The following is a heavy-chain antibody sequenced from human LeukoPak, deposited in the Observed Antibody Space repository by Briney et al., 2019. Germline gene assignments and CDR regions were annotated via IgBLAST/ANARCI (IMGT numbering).Heavy chain of an antibody. CDR2: INSDGSFT. CDR1: GFTFSSYW. D-gene: IGHD5-12*01. V-gene: IGHV3-74*01. Sequence: GGSLRLSCAASGFTFSSYWMHWVRQAPGKGLVWVSRINSDGSFTNYADSVKGRFTISRDNAKNTLYLQMNSLRAEDTAVYYCARVKNWLGLPQFYYYYGMDVWGQGTTVTVSS. CDR3: ARVKNWLGLPQFYYYYGMDV. J-gene: IGHJ6*02.